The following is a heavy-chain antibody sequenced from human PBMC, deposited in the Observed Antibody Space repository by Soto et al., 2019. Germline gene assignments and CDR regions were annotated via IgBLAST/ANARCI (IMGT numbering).Heavy chain of an antibody. D-gene: IGHD1-26*01. Sequence: ASVKVSCQASGDTFSHYYMHWVRQAPGQGLEWMSIIYPTFHSPTYSENFQDRLTVTSDASTLTVYMELSSLKSEDTAVYYCARAQVSGTIEIGFSVWGQGTLVTVSS. CDR3: ARAQVSGTIEIGFSV. CDR1: GDTFSHYY. CDR2: IYPTFHSP. V-gene: IGHV1-46*01. J-gene: IGHJ3*01.